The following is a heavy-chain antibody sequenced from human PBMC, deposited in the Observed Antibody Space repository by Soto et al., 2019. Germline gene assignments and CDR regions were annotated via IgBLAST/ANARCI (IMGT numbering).Heavy chain of an antibody. CDR3: ARASGYGSGSSVNQYLDC. V-gene: IGHV3-7*01. CDR1: GFTLRSYW. J-gene: IGHJ4*01. Sequence: GGSLRLSCAASGFTLRSYWMSWVRQAPGKGLEWLATIKTDASEKKYVDSVKGRFTVSRDNAKNSLYLQMDSLRAEDTAVYYCARASGYGSGSSVNQYLDCWGRGTLVTVSS. D-gene: IGHD3-10*01. CDR2: IKTDASEK.